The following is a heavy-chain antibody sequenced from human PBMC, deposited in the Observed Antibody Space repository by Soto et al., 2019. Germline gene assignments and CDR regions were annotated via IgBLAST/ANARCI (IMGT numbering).Heavy chain of an antibody. Sequence: SETLSLTCSVSGDSITSGDYYWNWIRQPPGKGLEWIGYISYSGSTYYNPSLKSRVTISLDTSKNQFSVKLSSVTAADTAVYYCARTVVIPTLVRRWFDPWGQGTLVTVSS. CDR1: GDSITSGDYY. J-gene: IGHJ5*02. CDR3: ARTVVIPTLVRRWFDP. V-gene: IGHV4-30-4*02. D-gene: IGHD3-22*01. CDR2: ISYSGST.